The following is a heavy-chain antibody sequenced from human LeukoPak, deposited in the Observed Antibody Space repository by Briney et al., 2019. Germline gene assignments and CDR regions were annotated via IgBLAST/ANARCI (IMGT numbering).Heavy chain of an antibody. CDR1: GFTFSDAW. CDR2: IAANKDGGTT. V-gene: IGHV3-15*04. D-gene: IGHD3-10*01. CDR3: ATEYFGAFNF. J-gene: IGHJ4*02. Sequence: GGSLRLSCSASGFTFSDAWVTWVRQAPGKGLEWVGRIAANKDGGTTESAAPVKGRITISRDDSKNMVYLQMNGLKIEDTAVYYCATEYFGAFNFWGQGTLVTVSS.